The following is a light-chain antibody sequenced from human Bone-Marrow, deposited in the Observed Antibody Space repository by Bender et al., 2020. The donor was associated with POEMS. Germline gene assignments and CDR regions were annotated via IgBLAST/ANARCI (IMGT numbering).Light chain of an antibody. CDR1: SSNIGAHA. CDR3: AVWDDSLNGWV. J-gene: IGLJ3*02. V-gene: IGLV1-44*01. CDR2: SSH. Sequence: QSVLTQPPSASGTPGQRVTISCSGGSSNIGAHAVNWYQHLPGTAPKLLIYSSHRRPSEVPDRFSASRSGTSASLAISGLQSVDEADYYWAVWDDSLNGWVFGGGTRLTVL.